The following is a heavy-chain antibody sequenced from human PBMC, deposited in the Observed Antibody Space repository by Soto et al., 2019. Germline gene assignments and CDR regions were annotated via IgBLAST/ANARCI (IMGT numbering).Heavy chain of an antibody. D-gene: IGHD1-26*01. CDR3: ARAQQQPNEAVGATYYFDY. J-gene: IGHJ4*02. V-gene: IGHV1-18*01. CDR1: GYTFTSYG. CDR2: ISAYNGNT. Sequence: QVQLVQSGAEVKKPGASVKVSCKASGYTFTSYGISWVRQAPGQGLEWMGWISAYNGNTNYAQKLQGRVTMTTDTSTSTAYMELRSLRSDDTAVYYCARAQQQPNEAVGATYYFDYWGQGTLVTVSS.